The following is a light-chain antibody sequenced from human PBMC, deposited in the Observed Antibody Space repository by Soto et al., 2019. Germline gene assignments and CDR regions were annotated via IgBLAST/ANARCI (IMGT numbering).Light chain of an antibody. CDR2: VAS. V-gene: IGKV3-15*01. Sequence: EIAMTQSPATLSVSQGERATLSCRASQSGNRNLAWYKQKPGQTPKLLIYVASTSATGIPARFSGSGSGTEFTLTISSLQSEDFAVYYGQQYNVWPLTFGGGTKVEFK. CDR3: QQYNVWPLT. J-gene: IGKJ4*01. CDR1: QSGNRN.